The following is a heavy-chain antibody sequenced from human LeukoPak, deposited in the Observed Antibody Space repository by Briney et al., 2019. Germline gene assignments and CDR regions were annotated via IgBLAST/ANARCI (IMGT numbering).Heavy chain of an antibody. CDR1: GLSFSGQW. V-gene: IGHV3-33*08. Sequence: GGSLRLSCTASGLSFSGQWMNWVRQSPGQGLEWVAVIWHDGSNKYYADSVKGRFAISRDNSKNTLYLQMNSLRAEDTAVYYCASEAYCGGDCYEVFDSWGQGTLVTVSP. CDR2: IWHDGSNK. D-gene: IGHD2-21*02. CDR3: ASEAYCGGDCYEVFDS. J-gene: IGHJ4*02.